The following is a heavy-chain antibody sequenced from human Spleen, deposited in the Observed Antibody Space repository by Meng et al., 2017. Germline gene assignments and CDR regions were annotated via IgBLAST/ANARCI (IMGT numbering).Heavy chain of an antibody. CDR2: ISYDGSTK. Sequence: GESLKISCAASGFTFSSYAMHWVRQAPGKGLEWVAVISYDGSTKYYADSVKGRFTISRDNSKNTLYLQMNSLRAEDTAVYYCARGLLGYCSGGSCYSVGYWGQGTLVTVSS. J-gene: IGHJ4*02. CDR3: ARGLLGYCSGGSCYSVGY. D-gene: IGHD2-15*01. V-gene: IGHV3-30*04. CDR1: GFTFSSYA.